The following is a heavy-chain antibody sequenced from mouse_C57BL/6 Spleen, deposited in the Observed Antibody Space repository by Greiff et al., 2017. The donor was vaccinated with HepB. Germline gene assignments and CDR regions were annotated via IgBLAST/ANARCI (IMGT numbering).Heavy chain of an antibody. V-gene: IGHV1-82*01. D-gene: IGHD2-4*01. Sequence: QVQLQQSGPELVKPGASVKISCKASGYAFSSSWMNWVKQRPGKGLEWIGRIYPGDGDTNYNGKFKGKATLTADKSSSTAYMQLSSLTSEDSAAYFCARSSYDYPYFDYWGQGTTLTVSS. CDR3: ARSSYDYPYFDY. CDR1: GYAFSSSW. CDR2: IYPGDGDT. J-gene: IGHJ2*01.